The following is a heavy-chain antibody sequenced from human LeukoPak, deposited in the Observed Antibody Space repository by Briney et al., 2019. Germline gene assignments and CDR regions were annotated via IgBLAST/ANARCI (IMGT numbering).Heavy chain of an antibody. V-gene: IGHV3-30*18. CDR2: ISYDGSNK. Sequence: GGSLRLSCAASGFTFSSYGMYWVRQAPGKGLEWVAVISYDGSNKYYADSVKGRFTISRDNSKNTLYLQMNSLRAEDTAVYYCAKSYYDWTYAFDIWGQGTMVTVSS. CDR3: AKSYYDWTYAFDI. CDR1: GFTFSSYG. J-gene: IGHJ3*02. D-gene: IGHD1-26*01.